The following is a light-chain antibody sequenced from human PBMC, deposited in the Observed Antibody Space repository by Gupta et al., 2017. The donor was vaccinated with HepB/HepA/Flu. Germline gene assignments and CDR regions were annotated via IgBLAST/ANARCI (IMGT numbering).Light chain of an antibody. Sequence: EIVLSKYPDYLAVSLGERANINCRYRQSVLYNSNGKNYLAWYHQKPGHPPRRLISWASTRESGVPDRVEGSGSGTDFTLTISSLLAEDVAVYYGQQDVTTPRTFGQGTKVEIK. CDR2: WAS. J-gene: IGKJ1*01. CDR1: QSVLYNSNGKNY. CDR3: QQDVTTPRT. V-gene: IGKV4-1*01.